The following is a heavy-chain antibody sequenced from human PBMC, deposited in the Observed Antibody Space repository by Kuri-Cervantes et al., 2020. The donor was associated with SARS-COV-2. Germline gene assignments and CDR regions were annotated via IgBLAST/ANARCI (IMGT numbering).Heavy chain of an antibody. CDR2: ISSSGSTI. CDR1: GFTLSDYY. V-gene: IGHV3-11*01. CDR3: ARDRGYGGLRYYFDY. Sequence: GGSLRLSCAASGFTLSDYYMSWIRQAPGKGLEWVSYISSSGSTIYYADSVKGQFTISRDNAKNSLYLQMNSLRAEDTAVYYCARDRGYGGLRYYFDYWGQGTLVTVSS. J-gene: IGHJ4*02. D-gene: IGHD5-12*01.